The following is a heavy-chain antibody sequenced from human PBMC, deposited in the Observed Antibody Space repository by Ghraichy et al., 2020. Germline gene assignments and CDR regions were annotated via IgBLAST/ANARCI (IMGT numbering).Heavy chain of an antibody. V-gene: IGHV4-39*01. CDR1: GGSISSSSYY. Sequence: ETLSLTCTVSGGSISSSSYYWGWIRQPPGKGLEWIGSIYYRGSTYYNPSLKSRVTISVDTSKNLFSLKLSSVTAADTAVYYCADYSRGFDYWGQGTLVTVSS. J-gene: IGHJ4*02. CDR3: ADYSRGFDY. D-gene: IGHD2-15*01. CDR2: IYYRGST.